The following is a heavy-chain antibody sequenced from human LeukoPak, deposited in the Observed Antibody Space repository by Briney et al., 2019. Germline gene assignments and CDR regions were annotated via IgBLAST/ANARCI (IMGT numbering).Heavy chain of an antibody. CDR2: ISYDGSNK. Sequence: GGSLRLSCAASGFTFSSYAMHWVRQAPGKGLEWVAVISYDGSNKYYADSVKGRFTISRDNSKNTLYLQMNSLRAEDTAVYYCARDIPYDSRRYYFDYWGQGTLVTVSS. J-gene: IGHJ4*02. CDR3: ARDIPYDSRRYYFDY. D-gene: IGHD3-22*01. V-gene: IGHV3-30-3*01. CDR1: GFTFSSYA.